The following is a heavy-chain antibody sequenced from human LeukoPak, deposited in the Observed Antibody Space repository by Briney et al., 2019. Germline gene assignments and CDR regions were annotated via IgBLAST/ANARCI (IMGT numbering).Heavy chain of an antibody. D-gene: IGHD3-10*01. CDR1: GFTFSSYW. CDR2: IKQDGSEK. CDR3: ASDREYYYGSGSFDY. V-gene: IGHV3-7*04. J-gene: IGHJ4*02. Sequence: GGSLRLSCAASGFTFSSYWMSWVRQAPGKGLEWAANIKQDGSEKYYVDSVKGRFTISRDNAKNSLYLQMNSLRAEDTAVYYCASDREYYYGSGSFDYWGQGTLVTVSS.